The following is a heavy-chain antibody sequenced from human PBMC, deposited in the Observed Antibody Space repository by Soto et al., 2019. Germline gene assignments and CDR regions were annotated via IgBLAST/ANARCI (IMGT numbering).Heavy chain of an antibody. J-gene: IGHJ6*02. V-gene: IGHV4-4*07. CDR1: DDFISSYH. CDR2: VSNNGAT. D-gene: IGHD3-9*01. Sequence: SGTLSITCSVSDDFISSYHWNGIPQRAGKGLEWMGRVSNNGATNYNPYLESRVTMSVDTSKNKFSLKLTYVTAADTAVYFCARADYEILTGSYAMDVWGQGNTVT. CDR3: ARADYEILTGSYAMDV.